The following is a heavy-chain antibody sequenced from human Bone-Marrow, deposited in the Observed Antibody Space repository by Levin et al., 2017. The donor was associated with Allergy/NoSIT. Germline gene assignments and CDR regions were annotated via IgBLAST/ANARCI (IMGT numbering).Heavy chain of an antibody. CDR3: VKGGVVGGHREDFFDP. D-gene: IGHD2-15*01. CDR2: IDWNSAII. V-gene: IGHV3-9*01. J-gene: IGHJ5*02. CDR1: GFTFDDFA. Sequence: GGSLRLSCAASGFTFDDFAIHWVRQVPGRGLEWVSGIDWNSAIIGYADSVKGRLTISRDNARNSVYLQMNSLKREDTALYYRVKGGVVGGHREDFFDPWGQGTQVTVSS.